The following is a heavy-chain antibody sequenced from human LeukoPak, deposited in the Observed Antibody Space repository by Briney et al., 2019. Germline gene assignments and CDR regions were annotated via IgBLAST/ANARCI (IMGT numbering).Heavy chain of an antibody. CDR1: GFTFRNYV. V-gene: IGHV3-30-3*01. CDR3: AREWFGELSFAY. CDR2: TSSDLNVK. J-gene: IGHJ4*02. D-gene: IGHD3-10*01. Sequence: GGSLRLSCAASGFTFRNYVIHWVRQAPGKGLEWVAVTSSDLNVKLYADSVKGRFTISRDNAKNSLYLQMNNLRAEDTAVYYCAREWFGELSFAYWGQGTLVTVSS.